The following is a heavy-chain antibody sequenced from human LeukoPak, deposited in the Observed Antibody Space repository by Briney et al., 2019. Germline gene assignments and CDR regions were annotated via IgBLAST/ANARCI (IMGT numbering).Heavy chain of an antibody. J-gene: IGHJ3*02. CDR1: GTSIISRSYY. V-gene: IGHV4-39*07. Sequence: SETLSLTCAVSGTSIISRSYYWAWIRQPPGKGLEWIGTMSSSGDTYYNPSLKSRVTISVDTSKNQFSLKLSSVTAADTAVYYCARSNSRRGAFDIWGQGTMVTVSS. CDR2: MSSSGDT. D-gene: IGHD6-13*01. CDR3: ARSNSRRGAFDI.